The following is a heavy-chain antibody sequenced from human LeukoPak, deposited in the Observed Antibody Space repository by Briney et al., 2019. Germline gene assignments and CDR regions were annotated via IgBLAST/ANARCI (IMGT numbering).Heavy chain of an antibody. J-gene: IGHJ4*02. Sequence: GASVKVSCKXSGYTFTSYDINWVRQATGQGLEWMGWMNPNSGNTGYAQKFQGRVTITRNTSISTAYMELSSLRSEDTAVYYCASGRSGWPFDYWGQGTLVTVSS. D-gene: IGHD6-19*01. V-gene: IGHV1-8*03. CDR3: ASGRSGWPFDY. CDR2: MNPNSGNT. CDR1: GYTFTSYD.